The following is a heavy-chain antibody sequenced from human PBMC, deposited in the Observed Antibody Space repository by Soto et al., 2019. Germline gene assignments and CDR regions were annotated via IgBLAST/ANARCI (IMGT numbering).Heavy chain of an antibody. CDR1: GFTFNSYA. D-gene: IGHD6-19*01. CDR3: AKRIAVAVPYFDY. Sequence: GGSLRLSCAASGFTFNSYAMSWVRQAPGKGLEWVSAISGSGGSTYYADSVKGRFTISRDNSKNTLYLQMSSLRAEDTAVYYCAKRIAVAVPYFDYWGQGTLVTVSS. V-gene: IGHV3-23*01. J-gene: IGHJ4*02. CDR2: ISGSGGST.